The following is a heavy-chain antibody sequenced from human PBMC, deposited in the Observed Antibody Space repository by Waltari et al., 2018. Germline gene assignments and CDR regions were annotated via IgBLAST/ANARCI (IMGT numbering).Heavy chain of an antibody. Sequence: EVQLVASGGGLVQPGGSLRLSCAASGFSFRHSWIGWVRQAPGKGLEWVADIKGDGSRKYYLDSVRGRFSISRDNTKNSVDLQMNSLRAEDTAVYYCARDDSSSGSYDAFDIWGQGTMVAVSS. CDR2: IKGDGSRK. CDR1: GFSFRHSW. J-gene: IGHJ3*02. D-gene: IGHD3-22*01. V-gene: IGHV3-7*01. CDR3: ARDDSSSGSYDAFDI.